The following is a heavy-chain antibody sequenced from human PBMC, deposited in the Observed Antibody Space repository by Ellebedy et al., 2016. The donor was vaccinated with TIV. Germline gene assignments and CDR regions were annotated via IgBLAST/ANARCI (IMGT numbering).Heavy chain of an antibody. D-gene: IGHD6-19*01. V-gene: IGHV4-34*01. Sequence: MPGGSLRLSCAVSGGSLSGYYWSWIRQPPGKGLEWIGEIVHPGDTNYNPSLKSRVSISQDTSTSQFSLQLSPVAAADTAVYYCARGRPAVVGALNYGLDVWGQGTTVTVSS. CDR3: ARGRPAVVGALNYGLDV. CDR1: GGSLSGYY. CDR2: IVHPGDT. J-gene: IGHJ6*02.